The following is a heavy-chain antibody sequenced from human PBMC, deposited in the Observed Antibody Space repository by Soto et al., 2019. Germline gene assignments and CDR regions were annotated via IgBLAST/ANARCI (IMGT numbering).Heavy chain of an antibody. CDR3: ARIAESTYYDFWSGYYAGDYYYYYMDV. CDR2: ISSSGSTI. Sequence: PGGSLRLSCAASGFTFSDYYMSWIRQAPGKGLEWVSYISSSGSTIYHADSVKGRFTISRDNAKNSLYLQMNSLRAEDTAVYYCARIAESTYYDFWSGYYAGDYYYYYMDVWGKGTTVTVSS. V-gene: IGHV3-11*01. D-gene: IGHD3-3*01. J-gene: IGHJ6*03. CDR1: GFTFSDYY.